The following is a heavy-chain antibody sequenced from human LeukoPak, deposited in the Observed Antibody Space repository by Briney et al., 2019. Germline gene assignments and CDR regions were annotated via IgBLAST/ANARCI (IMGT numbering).Heavy chain of an antibody. CDR2: ISGSGGST. CDR3: AKPLTVTTFSREIYFDY. D-gene: IGHD4-17*01. V-gene: IGHV3-23*01. CDR1: GFTFSSYA. Sequence: PGGSLRLSCAASGFTFSSYAMSWVRQAPGKGLEWVSAISGSGGSTYYADSVKGRFTISRDNSKNTLYLQMNSLRAEDTAVYYCAKPLTVTTFSREIYFDYWGQGTLVTVSP. J-gene: IGHJ4*02.